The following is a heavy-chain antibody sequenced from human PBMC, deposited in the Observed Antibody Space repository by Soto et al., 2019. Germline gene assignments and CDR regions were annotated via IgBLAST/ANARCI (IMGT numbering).Heavy chain of an antibody. Sequence: QVQLQQWGAGLLKPSETLSLTCGVYGGSFSGYYWTWIRQPPGKGLEWIGEINHIGNTNYSTSLKSRVTISVDASKNQVSLKLSSVTAADTAVYYCARGRRFLEEFQYWGQGTLVTVSS. CDR1: GGSFSGYY. V-gene: IGHV4-34*01. CDR3: ARGRRFLEEFQY. CDR2: INHIGNT. J-gene: IGHJ1*01. D-gene: IGHD3-3*01.